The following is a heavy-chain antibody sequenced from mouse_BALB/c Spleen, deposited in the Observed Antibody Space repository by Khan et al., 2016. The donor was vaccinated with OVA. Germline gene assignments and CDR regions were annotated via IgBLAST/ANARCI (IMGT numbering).Heavy chain of an antibody. Sequence: QIQLVQSGPELKKPGETVKISCKASGYIFTNYGMNWVKQAPGQGLKWMGWINTYTGEPTYADDLRGRFAFSLETSASTAYLQINNLKNEDTAKYLCARGGFCYGRGKNAWLAYWGQGTLVTVST. CDR1: GYIFTNYG. CDR2: INTYTGEP. CDR3: ARGGFCYGRGKNAWLAY. D-gene: IGHD1-1*01. J-gene: IGHJ3*01. V-gene: IGHV9-3-1*01.